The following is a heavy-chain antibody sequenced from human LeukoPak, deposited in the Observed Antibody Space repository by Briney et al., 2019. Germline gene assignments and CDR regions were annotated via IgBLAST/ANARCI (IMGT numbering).Heavy chain of an antibody. CDR2: IYYSGST. Sequence: SETLSLTCTVSGGSISSYYWSWIRQPPGKGLEWIGYIYYSGSTNYNPSLKSRVTISVDTSKNQFSLKLSSVTAADTAVYYCARRAHSYGNAFDYWGQGTLVTVPS. J-gene: IGHJ4*02. CDR3: ARRAHSYGNAFDY. V-gene: IGHV4-59*08. D-gene: IGHD5-18*01. CDR1: GGSISSYY.